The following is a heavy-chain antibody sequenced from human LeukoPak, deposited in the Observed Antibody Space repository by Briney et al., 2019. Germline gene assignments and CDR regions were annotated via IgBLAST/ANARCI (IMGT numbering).Heavy chain of an antibody. CDR3: ARQPSGWSLVGFDP. CDR1: GGSISSSSYY. CDR2: IYYSGST. V-gene: IGHV4-39*01. Sequence: PSETLSLTCTVSGGSISSSSYYWGWIRQPPGKGLEWIGSIYYSGSTYYNPSLKSRVTISVDTSKNQFSLKLSSVTAADTAVYYCARQPSGWSLVGFDPWGQGTLVTVSS. D-gene: IGHD6-19*01. J-gene: IGHJ5*02.